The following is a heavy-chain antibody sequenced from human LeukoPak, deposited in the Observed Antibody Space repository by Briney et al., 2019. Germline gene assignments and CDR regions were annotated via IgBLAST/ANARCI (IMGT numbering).Heavy chain of an antibody. J-gene: IGHJ4*02. Sequence: ASVKVSCKASGYTFTGYYMDWVRQAPGQGLEWMGRINPNSGGKNYAQKFKGRVTITRDKSSSTGDMGLSRLRSDDTAVYYCARGTYYYDSRGYFDYWGQGTLVTVSS. D-gene: IGHD3-22*01. CDR3: ARGTYYYDSRGYFDY. CDR2: INPNSGGK. V-gene: IGHV1-2*06. CDR1: GYTFTGYY.